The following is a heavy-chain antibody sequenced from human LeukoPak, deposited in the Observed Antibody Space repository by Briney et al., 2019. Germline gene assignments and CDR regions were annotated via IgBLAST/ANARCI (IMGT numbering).Heavy chain of an antibody. CDR1: GFTFSSYS. Sequence: GGSLRLSCAASGFTFSSYSMNWVRQAPGEGLEWVSSISSSSSYIYYADSVKGRFTISRDNAKNSLYLQMNSLRAEDTAVYYCARGSGSYRDFDYWGQGTLVTVSS. CDR3: ARGSGSYRDFDY. V-gene: IGHV3-21*01. J-gene: IGHJ4*02. CDR2: ISSSSSYI. D-gene: IGHD3-10*01.